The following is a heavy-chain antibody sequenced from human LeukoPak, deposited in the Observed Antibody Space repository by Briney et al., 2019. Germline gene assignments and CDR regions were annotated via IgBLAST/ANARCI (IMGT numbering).Heavy chain of an antibody. CDR1: GYTFIDYY. CDR2: IDPKSGGT. CDR3: ARAYSSGWYGSTDY. Sequence: ASVKASCKASGYTFIDYYMHWVRQAPGQGLEWMGWIDPKSGGTSYAQKFQDRVAMIRDTSISTAYMELTRLRYDDTAVYYCARAYSSGWYGSTDYWGQGTLVTVSS. V-gene: IGHV1-2*02. J-gene: IGHJ4*02. D-gene: IGHD6-19*01.